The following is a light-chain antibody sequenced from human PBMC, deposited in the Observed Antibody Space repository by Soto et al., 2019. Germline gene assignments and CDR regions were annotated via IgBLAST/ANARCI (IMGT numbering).Light chain of an antibody. Sequence: EIVLTQSPGTLSLSPGERGTLSCRASQSVDTRRFAWYQQRPGQAPRLLIFAASFRATGTPDRFSGSGSGRDFTLTITRLEPEDVAVYYCQQSVNSPWTFGQGTKVDI. J-gene: IGKJ1*01. CDR2: AAS. CDR1: QSVDTRR. V-gene: IGKV3-20*01. CDR3: QQSVNSPWT.